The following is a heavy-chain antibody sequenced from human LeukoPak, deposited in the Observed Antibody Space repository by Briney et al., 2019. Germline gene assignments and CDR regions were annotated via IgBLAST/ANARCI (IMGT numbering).Heavy chain of an antibody. CDR2: VYTSGYT. V-gene: IGHV4-4*07. Sequence: PSETLSLTCTVSGDSISTFYWSWIRQPAGRGLEWIGRVYTSGYTSYNPSLKSRVTVSVDTSKNQFSLKLTSLTAADTAVYYCARDSRSESLWYFDRWGRGTLVTVSS. CDR3: ARDSRSESLWYFDR. CDR1: GDSISTFY. D-gene: IGHD2-2*01. J-gene: IGHJ2*01.